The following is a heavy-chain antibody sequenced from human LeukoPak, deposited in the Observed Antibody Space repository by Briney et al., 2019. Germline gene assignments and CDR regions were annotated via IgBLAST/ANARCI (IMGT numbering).Heavy chain of an antibody. CDR1: GFTFSSYA. V-gene: IGHV3-23*01. CDR2: ISGSGDRT. D-gene: IGHD6-19*01. J-gene: IGHJ4*02. CDR3: AKERSSGWPFDY. Sequence: PGGSLRLSCAASGFTFSSYAMSWVRQAPGKGLEWVLGISGSGDRTHDADSVKGRFTITRDNSKNTVYLQMNSLRADDTAVYYCAKERSSGWPFDYWGQGTLVTVSS.